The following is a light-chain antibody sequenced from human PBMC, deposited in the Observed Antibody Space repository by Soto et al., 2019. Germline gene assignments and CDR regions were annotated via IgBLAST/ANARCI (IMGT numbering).Light chain of an antibody. CDR1: QDISIW. CDR3: QQPRTLPFA. Sequence: DIQMTQSPSSVSASVGDRVTITCRANQDISIWLAWYQQKPGKAPKLLISAAYSLQRGVPSMFSGRGSGTDFTLTIGSLQPESFATYYCQQPRTLPFALGGGTNVYLK. V-gene: IGKV1-12*02. CDR2: AAY. J-gene: IGKJ4*01.